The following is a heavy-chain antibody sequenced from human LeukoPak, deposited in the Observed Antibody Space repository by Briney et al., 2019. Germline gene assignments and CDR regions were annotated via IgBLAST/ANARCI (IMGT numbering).Heavy chain of an antibody. CDR1: GFTFSSFS. V-gene: IGHV3-48*02. D-gene: IGHD1-1*01. J-gene: IGHJ4*02. Sequence: GGSLRLSCVASGFTFSSFSMNWVRQAPGKGLEWISYISASSSTMYYADSVKGRFTISRDNAKNSLSLQINSLRDEDTAVFYCARDAGTGHFDYWGQGTLVTVSS. CDR3: ARDAGTGHFDY. CDR2: ISASSSTM.